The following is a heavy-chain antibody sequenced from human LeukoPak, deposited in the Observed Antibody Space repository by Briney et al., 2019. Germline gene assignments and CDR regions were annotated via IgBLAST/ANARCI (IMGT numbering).Heavy chain of an antibody. Sequence: SETLSLTCTVSGGSISSGGYYWSWIRQPPGKGLEWIGYIYHSGSTYYNPSLKSRVTISVDRSKNQFSLKLSSVTAADTAVYYCARVHCSSTSCYYMDVWGKGTTVTVSS. CDR3: ARVHCSSTSCYYMDV. D-gene: IGHD2-2*01. V-gene: IGHV4-30-2*01. J-gene: IGHJ6*03. CDR2: IYHSGST. CDR1: GGSISSGGYY.